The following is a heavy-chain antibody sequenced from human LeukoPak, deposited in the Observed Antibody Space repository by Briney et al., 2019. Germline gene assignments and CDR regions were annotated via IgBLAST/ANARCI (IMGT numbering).Heavy chain of an antibody. J-gene: IGHJ3*02. V-gene: IGHV1-69*04. CDR1: GGTFSRYA. CDR2: IIPILGIA. D-gene: IGHD2-15*01. Sequence: SVKVSCKASGGTFSRYAISWVRQAPGQGLEWMGRIIPILGIANYAQKFQGRVTITADNSTSTAYMELSSLRSEDTAVYYCARDQDGYSDEYDAFDIWGQGTMVTVSS. CDR3: ARDQDGYSDEYDAFDI.